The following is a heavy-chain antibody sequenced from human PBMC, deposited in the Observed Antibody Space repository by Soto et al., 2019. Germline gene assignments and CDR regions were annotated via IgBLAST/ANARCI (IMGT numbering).Heavy chain of an antibody. CDR3: ARDRLYAFDI. CDR2: ITNSENHT. Sequence: GGSLRLSCAASGFTFRSYAMHWVRQAPGKGLEYVSTITNSENHTFYADSVKGRFTISRDNSKNTLFLQMNSLRDEDTAVYYCARDRLYAFDIWGQGTMVTVSS. J-gene: IGHJ3*02. V-gene: IGHV3-64*04. D-gene: IGHD2-15*01. CDR1: GFTFRSYA.